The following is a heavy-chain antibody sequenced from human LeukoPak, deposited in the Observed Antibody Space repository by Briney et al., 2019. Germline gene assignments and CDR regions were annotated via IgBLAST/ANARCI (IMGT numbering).Heavy chain of an antibody. Sequence: SVKVSCKASGGTFSSYAISWVRQAPGQGLEWMGGIIPIFGTANYAQKFQGRVTITTDESTSTAYMELSSLRSEDTAVYYCARGYGDYGSYYYYMDVWGKGTTVTVSS. J-gene: IGHJ6*03. D-gene: IGHD4-17*01. CDR2: IIPIFGTA. CDR3: ARGYGDYGSYYYYMDV. CDR1: GGTFSSYA. V-gene: IGHV1-69*05.